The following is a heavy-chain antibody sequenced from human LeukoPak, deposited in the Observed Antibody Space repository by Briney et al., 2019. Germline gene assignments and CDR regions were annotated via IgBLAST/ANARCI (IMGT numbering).Heavy chain of an antibody. J-gene: IGHJ6*03. Sequence: PGGSLRLSCAASGFTFSSYAMSWVRQAPGKGLEWVSAISGSGGSTYYADSVKGRCTISRDNSKHTLYLQMNSLGAEDTAVYYCAKDGALPYYYSYMDVRGKGTTVTVSS. V-gene: IGHV3-23*01. D-gene: IGHD4/OR15-4a*01. CDR2: ISGSGGST. CDR3: AKDGALPYYYSYMDV. CDR1: GFTFSSYA.